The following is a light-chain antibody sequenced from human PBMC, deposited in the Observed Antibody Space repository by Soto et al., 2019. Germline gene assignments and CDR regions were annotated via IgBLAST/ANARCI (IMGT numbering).Light chain of an antibody. V-gene: IGKV1-9*01. CDR3: QQLNGYRT. Sequence: DIQLNQSPSFLSASVGDRVSITCLASQGISSYLALYQQNPGKAPILLIYVAFTLQSVAPSRFSGSGYGTEFTLTISCLQPEDFATYYCQQLNGYRTFVQGTKVEIE. CDR2: VAF. J-gene: IGKJ1*01. CDR1: QGISSY.